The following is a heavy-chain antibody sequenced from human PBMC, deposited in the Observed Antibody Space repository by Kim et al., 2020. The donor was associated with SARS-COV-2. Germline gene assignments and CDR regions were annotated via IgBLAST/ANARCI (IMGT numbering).Heavy chain of an antibody. CDR2: IYYSGST. Sequence: SETLSLTCTVSGGSVSSGSYYWSWIRQPPGKGLEWIGYIYYSGSTNYNPSLKSRVTISVDTSKNQFSLKLSSVTAADTAVYYCATGLDILTGYYNAEYFQHWGQGTLVTVSS. V-gene: IGHV4-61*01. CDR1: GGSVSSGSYY. J-gene: IGHJ1*01. CDR3: ATGLDILTGYYNAEYFQH. D-gene: IGHD3-9*01.